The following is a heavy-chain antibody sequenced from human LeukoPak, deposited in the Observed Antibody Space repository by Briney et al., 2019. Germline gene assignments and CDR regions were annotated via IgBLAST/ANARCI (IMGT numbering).Heavy chain of an antibody. V-gene: IGHV3-21*04. Sequence: GGSLRLSCAASGFTFSSYSMNWVRQAPGKGLEWVSSIFPSGGEIHYADPVRGRFTISRDNSKSTLSLQMNSLRAEDTAIYYCATYRQVLLPFESWGQGTLVTVSS. CDR2: IFPSGGEI. CDR3: ATYRQVLLPFES. J-gene: IGHJ4*02. CDR1: GFTFSSYS. D-gene: IGHD2-8*02.